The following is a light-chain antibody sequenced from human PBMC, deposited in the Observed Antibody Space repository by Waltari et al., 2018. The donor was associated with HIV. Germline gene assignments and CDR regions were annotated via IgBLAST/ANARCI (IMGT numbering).Light chain of an antibody. J-gene: IGLJ2*01. CDR1: SSDVGGYNY. CDR2: EVN. Sequence: QSALTQPPSASGSPGQSVTISCTGTSSDVGGYNYVSWYQQHPGKAPKLMIHEVNKGPAGLPDRFAGSNSGTAASLTVGGLQAEEESDYYCSSYAGSNNRVFGGGTKLTVL. V-gene: IGLV2-8*01. CDR3: SSYAGSNNRV.